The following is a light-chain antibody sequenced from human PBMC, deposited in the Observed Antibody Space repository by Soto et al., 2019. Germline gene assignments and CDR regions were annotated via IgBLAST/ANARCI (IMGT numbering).Light chain of an antibody. Sequence: EIVMTQSPATLSVSPGERATLASRASQTVASNVAWYQHKPGQAPRLLIHGASTRATGVPARFSGTGSGTEFTLTIGSLQSDDFAVYYCQQYHNWPPQYTFGQGTKLQIK. CDR1: QTVASN. J-gene: IGKJ2*01. CDR2: GAS. V-gene: IGKV3-15*01. CDR3: QQYHNWPPQYT.